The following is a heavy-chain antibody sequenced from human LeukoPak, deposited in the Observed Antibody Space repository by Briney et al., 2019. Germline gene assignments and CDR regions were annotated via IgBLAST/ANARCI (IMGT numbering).Heavy chain of an antibody. V-gene: IGHV3-15*01. Sequence: GGSLRLSCAASGFTFSNAWMSWVRQAPGKGLEWVGRIRSKTDGGTTDYAAPVKGRFTISRDDSKNTLYLQMNSLKTEDTAVYYCTTHYYGSGSYYLSYYYYMDVWGKGTTVTVSS. D-gene: IGHD3-10*01. CDR3: TTHYYGSGSYYLSYYYYMDV. CDR1: GFTFSNAW. CDR2: IRSKTDGGTT. J-gene: IGHJ6*03.